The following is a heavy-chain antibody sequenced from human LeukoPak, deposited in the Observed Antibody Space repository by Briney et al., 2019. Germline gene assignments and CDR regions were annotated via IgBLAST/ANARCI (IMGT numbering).Heavy chain of an antibody. CDR3: ATQAGQYGSGSYYWFDP. CDR1: GGSISSSSYY. CDR2: NT. D-gene: IGHD3-10*01. V-gene: IGHV4-61*05. J-gene: IGHJ5*02. Sequence: SETLSLTCTVSGGSISSSSYYWGWIRQLPGKGLEWIGSNTYHNPSLKSRVTISVDTSKNQFSLKLSSVTAADTAVYYCATQAGQYGSGSYYWFDPWGQGTLVTVSS.